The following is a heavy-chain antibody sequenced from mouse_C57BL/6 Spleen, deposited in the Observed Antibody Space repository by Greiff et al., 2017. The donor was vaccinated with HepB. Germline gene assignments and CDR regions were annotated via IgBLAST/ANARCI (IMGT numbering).Heavy chain of an antibody. D-gene: IGHD1-1*01. V-gene: IGHV5-17*01. CDR1: GFTFSDYG. J-gene: IGHJ3*01. CDR2: ISSGSSTI. Sequence: EVMLVESGGGLVKPGGSLKLSCAASGFTFSDYGMHWVRQAPEKGLEWVAYISSGSSTIYYADTVKGRFPISRDNAKNTLFLQMTSLRSEDTAMYYCARPLTTVVAPFAYWGQGTLVTVSA. CDR3: ARPLTTVVAPFAY.